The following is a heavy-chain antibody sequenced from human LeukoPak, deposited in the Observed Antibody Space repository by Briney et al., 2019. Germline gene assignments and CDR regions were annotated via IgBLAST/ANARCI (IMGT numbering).Heavy chain of an antibody. Sequence: ASVKVSFKASGGTFSSYAISWVRQAPGQGLEWMGGIIPIFGTANYAQKFQGRVAITADESTSTAYMELSSLRSEDTAVYYCAREAGYSSGWFEYFDYWGQGILVTVSS. CDR3: AREAGYSSGWFEYFDY. CDR2: IIPIFGTA. CDR1: GGTFSSYA. V-gene: IGHV1-69*13. J-gene: IGHJ4*02. D-gene: IGHD6-19*01.